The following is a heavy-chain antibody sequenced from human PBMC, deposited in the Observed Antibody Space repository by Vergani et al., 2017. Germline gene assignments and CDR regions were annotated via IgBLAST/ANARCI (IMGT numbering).Heavy chain of an antibody. CDR3: VKDNDYDADGPFVL. D-gene: IGHD3-16*01. Sequence: VEAGGGLVQPGGSLRLSCTASGFTFQAFVLHRVRQVSGRGLEWVSGIDRNYGVKNGNSFEGRFSISRDNAKKAVFLQMNNLRHEDTALYFCVKDNDYDADGPFVLWGRGTLVTVSS. CDR1: GFTFQAFV. V-gene: IGHV3-9*01. CDR2: IDRNYGVK. J-gene: IGHJ2*01.